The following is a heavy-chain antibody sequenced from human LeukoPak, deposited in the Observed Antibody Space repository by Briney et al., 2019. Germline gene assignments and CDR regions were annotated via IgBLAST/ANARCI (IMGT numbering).Heavy chain of an antibody. CDR1: GGTFSSNA. D-gene: IGHD6-19*01. CDR3: AREVLAVADTDYNYYGITS. J-gene: IGHJ6*01. Sequence: GASVKVSCKAPGGTFSSNAIIWVRQAPGQGLEWMGGIIPILGTTNYAQKFQGRVTVTADKSTSTAYMELSSLRSEDTAVYYCAREVLAVADTDYNYYGITSGGKGPRSPSPQ. CDR2: IIPILGTT. V-gene: IGHV1-69*06.